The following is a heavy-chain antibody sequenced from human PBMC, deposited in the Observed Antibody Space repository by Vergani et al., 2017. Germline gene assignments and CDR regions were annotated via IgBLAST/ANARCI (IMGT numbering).Heavy chain of an antibody. V-gene: IGHV3-21*01. CDR1: GFTFSSYS. CDR3: ARDMKGSSGSRPGGTNSRRNYYYYYGMDV. J-gene: IGHJ6*02. D-gene: IGHD3-10*01. CDR2: ISSSSSYI. Sequence: EVQLVESGGGLVKPGGSLRLSCAASGFTFSSYSMNWVRQAPGKGLEWVSSISSSSSYIYYADSVKGRFTISRDNAKNSLYLQMNSLRAEETAVYYCARDMKGSSGSRPGGTNSRRNYYYYYGMDVWGQGTTVTVSS.